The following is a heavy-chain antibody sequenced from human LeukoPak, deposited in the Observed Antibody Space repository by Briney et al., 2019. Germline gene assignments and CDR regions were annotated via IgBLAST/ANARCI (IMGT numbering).Heavy chain of an antibody. CDR2: IYYSGRT. CDR1: GGSVSSGRYY. Sequence: PSETLSLICTVSGGSVSSGRYYWSWIRQPPGKGLEWIGCIYYSGRTYYNPSLKSRVTISVDMSKSQFSLRLTSVTAADTAVYYCARKNDFDIWGQGTLVTVSS. D-gene: IGHD2/OR15-2a*01. CDR3: ARKNDFDI. V-gene: IGHV4-61*01. J-gene: IGHJ3*02.